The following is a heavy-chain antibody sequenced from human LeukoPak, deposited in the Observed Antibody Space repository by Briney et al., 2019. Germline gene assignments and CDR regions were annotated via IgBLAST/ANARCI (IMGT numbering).Heavy chain of an antibody. D-gene: IGHD4-17*01. CDR2: IYYSGST. V-gene: IGHV4-59*08. Sequence: PSETLSLTCTVSGGSISSYYWSWIWQSPGKGLEWIGYIYYSGSTNYNPSLKSRVTISVDTSKNQFSLKLSSVTAADTAVYYCARYYPYGDYFSDYYFDYWGQGTWSPSPQ. CDR1: GGSISSYY. CDR3: ARYYPYGDYFSDYYFDY. J-gene: IGHJ4*02.